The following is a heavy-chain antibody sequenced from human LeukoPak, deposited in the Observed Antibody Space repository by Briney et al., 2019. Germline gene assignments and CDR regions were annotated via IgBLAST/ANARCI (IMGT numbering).Heavy chain of an antibody. CDR2: INQDGTEK. Sequence: GGSLRLSCAASGFTFTTYWLGWVRQPPGKGLEWVASINQDGTEKYYVDSVKGRFTISRDNAKNSLYLQMNTLRVEDTAIYYCVRAALYYYGSESYYFFEHWGQGTPVTASS. J-gene: IGHJ4*02. D-gene: IGHD3-10*01. CDR1: GFTFTTYW. V-gene: IGHV3-7*01. CDR3: VRAALYYYGSESYYFFEH.